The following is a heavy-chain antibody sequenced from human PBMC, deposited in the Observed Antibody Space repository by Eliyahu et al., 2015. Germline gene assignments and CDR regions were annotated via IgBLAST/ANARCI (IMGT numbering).Heavy chain of an antibody. V-gene: IGHV4-38-2*02. CDR3: ARDVWKADYYYGMDV. Sequence: QVQLQESGPGLVKXSETLSLTCAXSGYSXSSGXYWGWXRQPPGKGLEWIGSIYHSGSTYYNPSLKSRVTISVDTSKNQFSLKLSSVTAADTAVYYCARDVWKADYYYGMDVWGQGTTVTVSS. D-gene: IGHD1-1*01. CDR1: GYSXSSGXY. CDR2: IYHSGST. J-gene: IGHJ6*02.